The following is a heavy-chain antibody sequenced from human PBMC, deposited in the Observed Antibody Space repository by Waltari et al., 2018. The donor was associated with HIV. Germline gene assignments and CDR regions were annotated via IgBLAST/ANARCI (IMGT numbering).Heavy chain of an antibody. V-gene: IGHV3-23*01. CDR3: VKEYQYSHSWYSYYGMDV. D-gene: IGHD6-13*01. Sequence: EVQVLESGGALVQPGGSLRLSCAASGFTFSNYGMSWVRQAPGKGLGGGATISGSGGSTYYADSVKGRFTVSRDNSKNTLYLQMNSLRAEDTAVYFCVKEYQYSHSWYSYYGMDVWGQGTTVTVSS. CDR1: GFTFSNYG. J-gene: IGHJ6*02. CDR2: ISGSGGST.